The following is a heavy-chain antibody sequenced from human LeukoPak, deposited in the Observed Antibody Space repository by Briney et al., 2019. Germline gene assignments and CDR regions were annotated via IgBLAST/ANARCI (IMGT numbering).Heavy chain of an antibody. D-gene: IGHD3-22*01. CDR2: INSESGGT. V-gene: IGHV1-2*02. CDR3: ARTNYYDSNGHLDY. Sequence: ASVKVSCKASGYTFTDYFMHWVRQAPGQGLEWMGGINSESGGTHYAHNFQSRVTMTRDTSISTAHMELNRPTSDDTAMYYCARTNYYDSNGHLDYWGQGTRVTVSS. CDR1: GYTFTDYF. J-gene: IGHJ4*02.